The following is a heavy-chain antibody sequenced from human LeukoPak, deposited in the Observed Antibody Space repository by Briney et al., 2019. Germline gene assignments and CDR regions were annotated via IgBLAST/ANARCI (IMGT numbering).Heavy chain of an antibody. V-gene: IGHV1-46*01. D-gene: IGHD4-17*01. CDR3: ARGLLRWHFDY. J-gene: IGHJ4*02. Sequence: GASVKVSCKASGYTFASYYMHWVRQAPGQGLEWMGIINPSGGSTSYAQKFQGRVTMTRDTSTSTVYMGLSSLRSEDTAVYYCARGLLRWHFDYWGQGTLVTVSS. CDR1: GYTFASYY. CDR2: INPSGGST.